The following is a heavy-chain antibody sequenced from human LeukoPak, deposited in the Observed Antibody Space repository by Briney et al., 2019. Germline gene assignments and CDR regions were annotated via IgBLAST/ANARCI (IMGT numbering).Heavy chain of an antibody. Sequence: SETLSLTCTVSGGSISSSSYYWGWIRQPPGKGLEWIGSIYYSGSTYYNPSPKSRVTISVDTSKNQFSLKLSSVTAADTAVYYCARGEGNAFSSFDYWGQGTLVTVSS. J-gene: IGHJ4*02. D-gene: IGHD1-26*01. CDR3: ARGEGNAFSSFDY. V-gene: IGHV4-39*07. CDR1: GGSISSSSYY. CDR2: IYYSGST.